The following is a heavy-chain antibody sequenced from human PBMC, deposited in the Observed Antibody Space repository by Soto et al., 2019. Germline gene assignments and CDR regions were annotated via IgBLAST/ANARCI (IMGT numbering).Heavy chain of an antibody. J-gene: IGHJ4*02. D-gene: IGHD6-6*01. CDR1: GFTFSSYW. CDR2: INSDGSST. V-gene: IGHV3-74*01. CDR3: ARVYSSLRFVDY. Sequence: LRLSCAASGFTFSSYWMHWVRQAPGKGLVWVSRINSDGSSTSYADSVKGRFTISRDNAKNTLYLQMNSLRAEDTAVYYCARVYSSLRFVDYWGQGTLVTSPQ.